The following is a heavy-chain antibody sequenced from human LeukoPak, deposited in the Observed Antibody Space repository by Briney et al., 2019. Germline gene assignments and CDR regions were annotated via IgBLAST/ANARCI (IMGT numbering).Heavy chain of an antibody. Sequence: SETLSLTCADYGGSFSGYYWSWIRQPPGKGLEWIGEINHSGSTNYNPSLKSRVTISVDTSKNQFSLKLSSVTAADTAVYYCARAQAKNWFDPWGQGTLVTVSS. CDR1: GGSFSGYY. CDR3: ARAQAKNWFDP. V-gene: IGHV4-34*01. CDR2: INHSGST. J-gene: IGHJ5*02.